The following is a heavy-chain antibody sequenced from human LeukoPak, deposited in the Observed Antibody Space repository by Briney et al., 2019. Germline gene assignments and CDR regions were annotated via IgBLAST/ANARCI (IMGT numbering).Heavy chain of an antibody. Sequence: SETLSLTCTVSGGSISSYYWSWILQPAGKGLEWIGRIYTSGSTHYNPSLKSRVTMSVDTSKNQFSLKLSSVTAADTAVYYCASSSGSYVPFDYWGQGPLVTVSS. CDR3: ASSSGSYVPFDY. J-gene: IGHJ4*02. CDR1: GGSISSYY. V-gene: IGHV4-4*07. D-gene: IGHD1-26*01. CDR2: IYTSGST.